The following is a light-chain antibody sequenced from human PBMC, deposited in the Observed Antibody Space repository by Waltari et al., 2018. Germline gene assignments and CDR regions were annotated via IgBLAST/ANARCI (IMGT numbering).Light chain of an antibody. CDR3: QEYYTQTFS. V-gene: IGKV4-1*01. Sequence: DIVMTQSPDSLAVSLGERATINCKSSQSVLYSSNNKNYLAWYQQKPGQPPKLLIYWASSRDSGVPDRFRGSGSGTDFTLTISSLQAEDVAVYYCQEYYTQTFSFGPWTKVDIK. CDR2: WAS. CDR1: QSVLYSSNNKNY. J-gene: IGKJ3*01.